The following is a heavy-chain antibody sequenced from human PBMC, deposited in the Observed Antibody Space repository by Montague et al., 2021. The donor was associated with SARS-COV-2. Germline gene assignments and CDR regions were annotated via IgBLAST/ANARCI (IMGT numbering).Heavy chain of an antibody. V-gene: IGHV6-1*01. CDR2: TYYRSKWYN. CDR3: ARAGSLGNFDY. CDR1: GDSVTMNRAS. J-gene: IGHJ4*02. Sequence: CAISGDSVTMNRASWNWRRRSRSKGLEWLGRTYYRSKWYNDYAVSVKSRVTINPDTSKNQFSLQLNSVTPEDSAVYYCARAGSLGNFDYWGQGTLVTVSS. D-gene: IGHD3-10*01.